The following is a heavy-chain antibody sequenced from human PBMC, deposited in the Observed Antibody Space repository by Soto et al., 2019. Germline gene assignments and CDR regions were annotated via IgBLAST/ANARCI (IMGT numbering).Heavy chain of an antibody. CDR2: LNPNSGGT. CDR1: GYTNTGYD. V-gene: IGHV1-2*04. D-gene: IGHD1-26*01. Sequence: SVKVSCKASGYTNTGYDMPWGRQAPGQGLEWMVCLNPNSGGTNYAQKFQGWVTMTRDTSISTAYMGLSRLRSDDTAVYYCAICPSVVNAEASGGYPRAAYDVWGIATMLTV. CDR3: AICPSVVNAEASGGYPRAAYDV. J-gene: IGHJ3*01.